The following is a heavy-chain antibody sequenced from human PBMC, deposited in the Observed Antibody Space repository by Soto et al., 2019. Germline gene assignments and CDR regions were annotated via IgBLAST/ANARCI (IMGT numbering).Heavy chain of an antibody. Sequence: SETLSLTCTVSGGSISSGGYYWGWIRQHPGKGLEWIGYIYYSGSTYYNPSLKSRVTISVDTSKNQFSLKLSSVTAADTAVYYCARALAPAPGDFDYWGQGTLVTVSS. CDR1: GGSISSGGYY. J-gene: IGHJ4*02. V-gene: IGHV4-31*03. CDR2: IYYSGST. D-gene: IGHD3-16*01. CDR3: ARALAPAPGDFDY.